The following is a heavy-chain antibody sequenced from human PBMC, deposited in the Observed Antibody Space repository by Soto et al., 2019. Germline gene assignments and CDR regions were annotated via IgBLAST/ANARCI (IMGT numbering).Heavy chain of an antibody. CDR3: ARDPGYSHGYN. D-gene: IGHD5-18*01. J-gene: IGHJ4*02. V-gene: IGHV1-3*01. Sequence: QVQLVQSGAEVKKPGASVKVSCKASGYTFTSYAMHWVRQAPGQRLEWMGWINAGNGNTKYSQKFQGRVTITRDTSASTAYMELSILRSEDTAVYYCARDPGYSHGYNWGQGTLVTVSS. CDR2: INAGNGNT. CDR1: GYTFTSYA.